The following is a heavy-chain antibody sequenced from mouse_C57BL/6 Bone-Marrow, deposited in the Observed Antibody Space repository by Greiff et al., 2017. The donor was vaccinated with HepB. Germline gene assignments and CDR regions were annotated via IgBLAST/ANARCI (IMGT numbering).Heavy chain of an antibody. Sequence: VQLQQPGAELVMPGASVKLSCKASGYTFTSYWMHWVKQRPGQGLEWIGEIDPSDSYTNYNQKFKGKSTLTVYKSSSTAYMQLSRLTSEDSAVYYCAHYTVGFAYWGQGTLVTVSA. CDR3: AHYTVGFAY. CDR2: IDPSDSYT. D-gene: IGHD1-2*01. J-gene: IGHJ3*01. V-gene: IGHV1-69*01. CDR1: GYTFTSYW.